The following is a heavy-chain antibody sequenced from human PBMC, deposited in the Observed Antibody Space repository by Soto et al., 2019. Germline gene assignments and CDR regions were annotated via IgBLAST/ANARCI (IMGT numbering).Heavy chain of an antibody. J-gene: IGHJ6*03. CDR1: GFTFSSYA. CDR2: ISGSGGST. D-gene: IGHD2-2*01. V-gene: IGHV3-23*01. CDR3: AKDEGDCSSTSCKYYYYYYMDV. Sequence: GSLRLSCAASGFTFSSYAMSWVRQAPGKGLEWVSAISGSGGSTYYADSVKGRFTISRDNSKNTLYLQMNSLRAEDTAVYYCAKDEGDCSSTSCKYYYYYYMDVWGKGTTVTVSS.